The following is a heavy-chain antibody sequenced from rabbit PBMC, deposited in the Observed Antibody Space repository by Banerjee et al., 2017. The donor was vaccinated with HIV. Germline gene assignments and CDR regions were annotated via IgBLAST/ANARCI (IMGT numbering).Heavy chain of an antibody. V-gene: IGHV1S47*01. Sequence: QEQLVESGGGLVQPEGSLTLTCKASGFDFSSNAMCWVRQAPGKGPEWIACIYNGDGSTYYASWAKGRFTISKTSSTTVTLQMTSLTAADTATYFCARIDNIYYSYFKLWGQGTLVTVS. D-gene: IGHD1-1*01. CDR2: IYNGDGST. J-gene: IGHJ4*01. CDR3: ARIDNIYYSYFKL. CDR1: GFDFSSNA.